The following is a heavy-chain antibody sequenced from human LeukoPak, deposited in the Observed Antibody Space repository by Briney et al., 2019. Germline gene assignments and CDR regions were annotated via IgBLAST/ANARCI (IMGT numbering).Heavy chain of an antibody. CDR3: TGDQLGGNPSPYYYCYMDV. J-gene: IGHJ6*03. Sequence: PGGSLRLSCTPSGFAFGDYALSWVRQAPGKGLEWVGFIRSEVYGGTTEYAASAKGRFTISRDDSKSIAYLQMNSLQTDDTAVYYCTGDQLGGNPSPYYYCYMDVWGKGTTVTVSS. V-gene: IGHV3-49*04. D-gene: IGHD4-23*01. CDR2: IRSEVYGGTT. CDR1: GFAFGDYA.